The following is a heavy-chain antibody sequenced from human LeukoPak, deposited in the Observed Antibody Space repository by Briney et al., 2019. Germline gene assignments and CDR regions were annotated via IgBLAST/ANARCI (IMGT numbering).Heavy chain of an antibody. Sequence: KAGESLKISCKTSGYSFTTYWIGWVRQMPGTGLEWVGAIYPDDSDTRYSPSFQGQVVISADRSIRTAYLQWNTLKTSDTAMYYYVRQRGASGTINHFDPWGQGTLVTVSS. CDR2: IYPDDSDT. J-gene: IGHJ5*02. CDR1: GYSFTTYW. V-gene: IGHV5-51*01. CDR3: VRQRGASGTINHFDP. D-gene: IGHD3-10*01.